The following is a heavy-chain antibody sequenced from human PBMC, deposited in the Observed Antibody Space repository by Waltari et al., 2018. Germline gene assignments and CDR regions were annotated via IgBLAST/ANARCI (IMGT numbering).Heavy chain of an antibody. CDR2: IWYDGSNK. V-gene: IGHV3-30*18. CDR3: AKDLELWTNYFDY. Sequence: QVQLVESGGGVVQPGRSLRLSCAASGFTFSSYGMHWVRQAPGKGLEWVEVIWYDGSNKYYADSVKGRFTISRDNSKNTLYLQMNSLRAEDTAMYYCAKDLELWTNYFDYWGQGTLVTVSS. CDR1: GFTFSSYG. J-gene: IGHJ4*02. D-gene: IGHD5-18*01.